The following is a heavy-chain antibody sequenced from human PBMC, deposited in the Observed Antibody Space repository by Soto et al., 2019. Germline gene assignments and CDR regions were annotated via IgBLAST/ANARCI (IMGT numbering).Heavy chain of an antibody. D-gene: IGHD6-13*01. CDR2: IYYSGST. Sequence: QLQLQESGPGLVKPSETLSLTCTVSGGSISSSSYYWGWIRQPPGKGLEWIGSIYYSGSTYYNPSLKCRDTISVDTSRNQFSMELSSGTAADTAVYYCARRGSSSWYGYWGQGTLVTVSS. J-gene: IGHJ4*02. CDR1: GGSISSSSYY. V-gene: IGHV4-39*01. CDR3: ARRGSSSWYGY.